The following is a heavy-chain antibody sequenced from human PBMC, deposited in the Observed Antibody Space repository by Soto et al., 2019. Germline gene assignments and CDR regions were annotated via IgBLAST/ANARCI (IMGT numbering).Heavy chain of an antibody. V-gene: IGHV3-11*01. CDR2: ISSSGSTI. CDR3: AREYSSSRAGFYYYYGMDV. J-gene: IGHJ6*02. D-gene: IGHD6-6*01. CDR1: GFTFSDYY. Sequence: LRLSCAASGFTFSDYYMSWIRQAPGKGLEWVSYISSSGSTIYYADSVKGRFTISRDNAKNSLYLQMNSLRAEDTAVYYCAREYSSSRAGFYYYYGMDVWGQGTTVTVSS.